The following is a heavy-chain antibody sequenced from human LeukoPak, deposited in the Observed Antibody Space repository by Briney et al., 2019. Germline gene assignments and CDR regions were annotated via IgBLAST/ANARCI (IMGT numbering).Heavy chain of an antibody. CDR2: IHNSGNT. CDR3: AGSIAAAGDY. D-gene: IGHD6-13*01. CDR1: GFTVSSNY. Sequence: GGSLRLSCAASGFTVSSNYMSWVRQAPGKGLQWVSVIHNSGNTYYADSVKGRFTISRDNSKNTLYLQMNRVRAEDTAVYYCAGSIAAAGDYWGQGTLVTVSS. J-gene: IGHJ4*02. V-gene: IGHV3-53*01.